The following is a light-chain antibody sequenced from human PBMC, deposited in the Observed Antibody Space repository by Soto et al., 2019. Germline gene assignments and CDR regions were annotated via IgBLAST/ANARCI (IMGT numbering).Light chain of an antibody. V-gene: IGLV2-14*01. J-gene: IGLJ1*01. CDR3: SSYTSSSTQV. CDR2: DVS. CDR1: SSDVGGYNY. Sequence: QSVLTQPASVSGSPGQSITISCTGTSSDVGGYNYVSWYQQHPGKAPKLMIYDVSNRPSGVSNRFSGSKSGNTASLTISGLQAEDEDDYYCSSYTSSSTQVFRTGTKVPVL.